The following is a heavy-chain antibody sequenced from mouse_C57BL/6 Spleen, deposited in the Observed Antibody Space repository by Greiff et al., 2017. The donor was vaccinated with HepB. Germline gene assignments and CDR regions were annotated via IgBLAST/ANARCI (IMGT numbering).Heavy chain of an antibody. V-gene: IGHV1-54*01. CDR3: ARGEGNYPPDY. CDR1: GYAFTNYL. CDR2: INPGSGGT. D-gene: IGHD2-1*01. Sequence: QVQLQQSGAELVRPGTSVKVSCKASGYAFTNYLIEWVKQRPGQGLEWIGVINPGSGGTNYNEKFKGKATLTADKSSSTAYMQLSSLTSEDSAVYVCARGEGNYPPDYWGQGTSVTVSS. J-gene: IGHJ4*01.